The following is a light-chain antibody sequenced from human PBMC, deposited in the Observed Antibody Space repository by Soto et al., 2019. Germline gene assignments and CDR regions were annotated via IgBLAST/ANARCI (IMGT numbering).Light chain of an antibody. Sequence: EKVMTQSPATLSVSPGERATLSCRASQSVRSNLAWYQQKPGQPPRLLIYDASTRATGIPSRFSGSGSGTEFTLTISSLQPEDFATYYCQQSHTTPYTFGQGTKLEI. V-gene: IGKV3-15*01. CDR2: DAS. CDR1: QSVRSN. CDR3: QQSHTTPYT. J-gene: IGKJ2*01.